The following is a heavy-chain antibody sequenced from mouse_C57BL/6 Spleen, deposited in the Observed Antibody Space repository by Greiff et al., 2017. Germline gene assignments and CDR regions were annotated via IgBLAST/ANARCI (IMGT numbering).Heavy chain of an antibody. Sequence: VQLQQSGTVLARPGASVKMSCKTSGYTFTSYWMHWVKQRPGQGLEWIGAIYPGNSDTSYNQKFKGKAKLTAVTSASTAYMELSSLTNEDSAVYYSVTGTLYAMDYWGQGTSVTVSS. CDR1: GYTFTSYW. D-gene: IGHD4-1*01. J-gene: IGHJ4*01. CDR2: IYPGNSDT. V-gene: IGHV1-5*01. CDR3: VTGTLYAMDY.